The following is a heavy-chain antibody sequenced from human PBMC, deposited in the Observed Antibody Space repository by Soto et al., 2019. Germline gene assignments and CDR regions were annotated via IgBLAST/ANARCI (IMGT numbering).Heavy chain of an antibody. D-gene: IGHD3-10*01. CDR2: IYYSGST. J-gene: IGHJ4*02. Sequence: SETLSLTCTVSGGSISSYYWSWIRQPPGKGLEWIGYIYYSGSTNYNPSLKSRVTISVDTSKNQFSLKLSSVTAADTAVYYCARGSGWFGVRYYFDYWGQGTLVTVFS. CDR1: GGSISSYY. CDR3: ARGSGWFGVRYYFDY. V-gene: IGHV4-59*01.